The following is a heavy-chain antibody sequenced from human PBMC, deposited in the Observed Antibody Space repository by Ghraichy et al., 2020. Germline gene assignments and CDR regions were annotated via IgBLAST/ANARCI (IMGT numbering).Heavy chain of an antibody. J-gene: IGHJ6*02. Sequence: GESLNISCKSSGYTFTGYYMHWVRQAPGQGLEWMGWINPNSGGTNYAQKFQGRVTMTRDTSISTAYMELSRLRSDDTAVYYCAIGEVYCSSTSCYTTEDGMDVWGQGTTVTVSS. V-gene: IGHV1-2*02. CDR1: GYTFTGYY. CDR2: INPNSGGT. D-gene: IGHD2-2*02. CDR3: AIGEVYCSSTSCYTTEDGMDV.